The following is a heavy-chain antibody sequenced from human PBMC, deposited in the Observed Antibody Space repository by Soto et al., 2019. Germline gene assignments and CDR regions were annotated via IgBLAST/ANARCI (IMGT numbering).Heavy chain of an antibody. V-gene: IGHV3-23*01. D-gene: IGHD3-22*01. J-gene: IGHJ5*02. CDR2: ISGPGDKT. CDR1: GFPLGTHD. Sequence: GGSLRLSCSASGFPLGTHDMGWVRQAPGTGLGWVPSISGPGDKTYYSNAVTGRFTISRDNSKNTLHLQMESLRAEDTAIYYCARAKTYYGSKGWFDPWGQGTLVTVSS. CDR3: ARAKTYYGSKGWFDP.